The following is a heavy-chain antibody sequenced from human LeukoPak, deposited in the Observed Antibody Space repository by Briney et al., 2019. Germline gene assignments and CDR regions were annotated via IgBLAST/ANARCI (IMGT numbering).Heavy chain of an antibody. V-gene: IGHV1-2*02. D-gene: IGHD3-10*01. CDR1: GYTFTGYY. CDR2: INPNSGGT. Sequence: ASVKVSCKASGYTFTGYYMHWVRQAPGQGLEWMGWINPNSGGTNYAQKFQGRVTMTRYTSISTAYMELSRLRSDDTAVYYCARDRITMVRGPHAGFDPWRQGTLVTVPS. J-gene: IGHJ5*02. CDR3: ARDRITMVRGPHAGFDP.